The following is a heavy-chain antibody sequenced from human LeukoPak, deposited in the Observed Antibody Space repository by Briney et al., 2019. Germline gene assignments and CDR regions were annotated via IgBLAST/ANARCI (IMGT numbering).Heavy chain of an antibody. V-gene: IGHV4-4*02. D-gene: IGHD3-10*01. CDR3: ARSLTMVRGVSNYYYYGMDV. Sequence: SGTLSLTCAVSGGSISSSNWWSWVRPPPGKGLEWIGEIYHSGSTNYNPSLKSRVTISVDNSKNQFSLKLSSVTAADTAVYYCARSLTMVRGVSNYYYYGMDVWGKGTTVTVSS. J-gene: IGHJ6*04. CDR1: GGSISSSNW. CDR2: IYHSGST.